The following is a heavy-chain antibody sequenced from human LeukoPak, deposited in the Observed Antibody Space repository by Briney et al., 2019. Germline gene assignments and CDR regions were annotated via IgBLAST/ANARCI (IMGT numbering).Heavy chain of an antibody. CDR1: GGSFSGYY. J-gene: IGHJ4*02. CDR2: INHSGST. V-gene: IGHV4-34*01. Sequence: NSSETLSLTCAVYGGSFSGYYWSWIRQPPGKGLEWIGEINHSGSTNYNPSLKSRVTISVDTSKNQFSLKLSSVTAADTAVYYCAREGGIAVAGAEDYWGQGTLVTVSS. CDR3: AREGGIAVAGAEDY. D-gene: IGHD6-19*01.